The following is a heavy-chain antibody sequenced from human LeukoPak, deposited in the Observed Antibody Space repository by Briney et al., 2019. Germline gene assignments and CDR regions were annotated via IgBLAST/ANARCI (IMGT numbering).Heavy chain of an antibody. V-gene: IGHV3-53*01. D-gene: IGHD1-14*01. J-gene: IGHJ4*02. Sequence: PGGSLRLSCAASGFTVSSNYMSWVRQAPGKGLEWVSVIYSGGSTYYADSVKGRFTISRDNSKNTLYLQMNSLRAEDTAVYYCAKPSLDDRNAFDYWGQGTLVTVSS. CDR2: IYSGGST. CDR1: GFTVSSNY. CDR3: AKPSLDDRNAFDY.